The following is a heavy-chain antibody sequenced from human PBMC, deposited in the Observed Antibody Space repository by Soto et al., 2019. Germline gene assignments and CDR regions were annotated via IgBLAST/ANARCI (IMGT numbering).Heavy chain of an antibody. V-gene: IGHV4-34*01. CDR1: GGSFSGYY. CDR2: INHSGST. CDR3: AAGYYGMDV. J-gene: IGHJ6*02. Sequence: PSETLSLTCAVYGGSFSGYYWSWIRQPPGKGLEWIGEINHSGSTNYNSSLKSRVTISVDTSKNQFSLKLSSVTAADTAVYYCAAGYYGMDVWGQGTTVTAP.